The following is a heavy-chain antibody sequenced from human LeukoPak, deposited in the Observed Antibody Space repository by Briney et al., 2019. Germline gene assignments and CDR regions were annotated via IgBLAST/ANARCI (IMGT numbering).Heavy chain of an antibody. Sequence: PGGSLRLSCAASGFTFSSYWMHWVRQAPGKGLVWVSRINGDGSSTFYADSVKGRFTISRDNAKNTLYLQMNSLTAEDTAVYYCARLKWEILDDYWGQGTLVTVSS. CDR3: ARLKWEILDDY. J-gene: IGHJ4*02. D-gene: IGHD1-26*01. CDR2: INGDGSST. V-gene: IGHV3-74*01. CDR1: GFTFSSYW.